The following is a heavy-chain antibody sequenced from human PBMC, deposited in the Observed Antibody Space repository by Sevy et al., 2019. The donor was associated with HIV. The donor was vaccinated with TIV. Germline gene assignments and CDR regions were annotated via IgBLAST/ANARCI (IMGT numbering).Heavy chain of an antibody. Sequence: SETLSLTCAVYGGSFSGYYWSWIRQPPGKGLEWIGEINHSGSTNYNPSLKSRVTISVDTSKNQFSLKLSPVTAADTAVEYCAGGRVVVGTALIPRGRNWFDPWGQGTLVTVSS. CDR3: AGGRVVVGTALIPRGRNWFDP. V-gene: IGHV4-34*01. CDR1: GGSFSGYY. D-gene: IGHD2-21*02. J-gene: IGHJ5*02. CDR2: INHSGST.